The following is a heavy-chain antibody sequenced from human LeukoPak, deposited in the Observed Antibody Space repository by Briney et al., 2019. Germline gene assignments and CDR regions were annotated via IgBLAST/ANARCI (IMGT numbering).Heavy chain of an antibody. CDR2: IYPRDGST. V-gene: IGHV1-46*01. J-gene: IGHJ4*02. CDR3: ARDQEGFDY. Sequence: GASVKVSCKASGYTFTSNYIHWVRQASGQGLEWMGMIYPRDGSTSYAQKFQGRVTVTRDTSTSTVHMELSGLRSEDTAVYYCARDQEGFDYWGQGTLVTASS. CDR1: GYTFTSNY.